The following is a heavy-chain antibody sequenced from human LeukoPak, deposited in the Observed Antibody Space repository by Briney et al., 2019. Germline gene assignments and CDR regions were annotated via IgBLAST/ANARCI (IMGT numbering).Heavy chain of an antibody. Sequence: GGSLRLSCAASGFTFSSYWMHWVRQAPGKRLVWVSRINSDGSSTSYADSVKGRFTISRDNAKNTLYLQMNSLRAEDTAVYYCARDGPSYYYDSSGYYTWGQGTLVTVSS. V-gene: IGHV3-74*01. D-gene: IGHD3-22*01. CDR1: GFTFSSYW. CDR3: ARDGPSYYYDSSGYYT. J-gene: IGHJ5*02. CDR2: INSDGSST.